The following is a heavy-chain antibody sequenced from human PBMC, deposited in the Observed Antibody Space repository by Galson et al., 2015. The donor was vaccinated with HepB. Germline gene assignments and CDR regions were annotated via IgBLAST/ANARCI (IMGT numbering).Heavy chain of an antibody. D-gene: IGHD5-24*01. J-gene: IGHJ2*01. V-gene: IGHV1-69*13. CDR1: GGTFSSYA. CDR2: IIPNFRTA. Sequence: SVKVSCKASGGTFSSYAISWVRQAPGQGLEWMGGIIPNFRTANYHQDFQGRLTMTVDESTNTAYMELSSLTSDDTAIYFCARDRDGYNFWYFDLWGRGTLVTVSS. CDR3: ARDRDGYNFWYFDL.